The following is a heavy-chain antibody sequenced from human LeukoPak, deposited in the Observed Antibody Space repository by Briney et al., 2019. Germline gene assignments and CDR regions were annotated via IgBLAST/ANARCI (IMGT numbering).Heavy chain of an antibody. J-gene: IGHJ5*02. CDR3: ARDRYYDRRFDP. CDR1: GGSISSSSYY. D-gene: IGHD3-22*01. CDR2: IYYSGST. Sequence: SETLSLTCTVSGGSISSSSYYWGWIRQPPGKGLEWIGSIYYSGSTYYNPSLKSRVTISVDTSKNQFSLKLSSVTAADTAVYYCARDRYYDRRFDPWGQGTLVTVSS. V-gene: IGHV4-39*07.